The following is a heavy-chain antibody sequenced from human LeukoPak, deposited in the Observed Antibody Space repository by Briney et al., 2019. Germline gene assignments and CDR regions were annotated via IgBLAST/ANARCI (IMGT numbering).Heavy chain of an antibody. V-gene: IGHV3-48*02. J-gene: IGHJ4*02. CDR3: ARESISGHRDFDN. CDR2: ISSGSRTI. Sequence: GGSLRLSCAASGFTFSSYSMNWVRQAPGKGLEWISYISSGSRTIYYADFVKGRFTVSRDNAKNSLYLQMRSLRDEDTAVYYCARESISGHRDFDNWGQGTLITVS. D-gene: IGHD1-26*01. CDR1: GFTFSSYS.